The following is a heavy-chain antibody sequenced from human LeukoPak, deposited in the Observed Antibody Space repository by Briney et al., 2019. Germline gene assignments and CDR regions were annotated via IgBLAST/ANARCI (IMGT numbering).Heavy chain of an antibody. D-gene: IGHD2-15*01. Sequence: GASVKVSCKASGYTFTSYGISWVRQAPGQGLKWMGWISAYNGNTNYAQKLQGRVTMTTDTSTSTAYMELRSLRSDDTAVYYCARRALRYCSGGSCYDYWGQGTLVTVSS. V-gene: IGHV1-18*01. CDR3: ARRALRYCSGGSCYDY. J-gene: IGHJ4*02. CDR1: GYTFTSYG. CDR2: ISAYNGNT.